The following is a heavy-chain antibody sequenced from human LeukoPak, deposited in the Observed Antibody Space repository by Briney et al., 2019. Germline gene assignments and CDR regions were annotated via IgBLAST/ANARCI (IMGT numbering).Heavy chain of an antibody. V-gene: IGHV4-31*03. D-gene: IGHD2-2*01. Sequence: SETLSLTCTVSGGSISSGGYYWSWIRQHPGKGLEWIGYIYYSGSTYYNPSLKSRVTISVDTSKNQFSLKLSSVTAADTAVYYCARGKENIVVVPALGFDYWGQGTLVTVSS. CDR3: ARGKENIVVVPALGFDY. CDR2: IYYSGST. J-gene: IGHJ4*02. CDR1: GGSISSGGYY.